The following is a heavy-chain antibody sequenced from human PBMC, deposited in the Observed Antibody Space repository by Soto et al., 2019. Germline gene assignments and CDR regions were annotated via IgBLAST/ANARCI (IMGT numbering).Heavy chain of an antibody. CDR1: GGSISSGDYY. V-gene: IGHV4-30-4*01. Sequence: SETLSLTCTVSGGSISSGDYYWSWIRQPPGKGLEWIGYIYYSGSTYYNPSLKSRVTISVDTSKNQFSLKLSSVTAADTAVYYCARVGRYYYDSSGYYYFDYWGQGTLVTVSS. CDR3: ARVGRYYYDSSGYYYFDY. J-gene: IGHJ4*02. CDR2: IYYSGST. D-gene: IGHD3-22*01.